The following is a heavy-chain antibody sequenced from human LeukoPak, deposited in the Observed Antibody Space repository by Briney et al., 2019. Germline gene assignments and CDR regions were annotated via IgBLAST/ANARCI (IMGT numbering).Heavy chain of an antibody. CDR2: ISYDGSNK. V-gene: IGHV3-30*18. D-gene: IGHD4-17*01. CDR3: AKMTTVTNPLDY. J-gene: IGHJ4*02. Sequence: PGGSLRLSCAASGFTFSSYGMHWVRQAPGKGLEWVAVISYDGSNKYYADSVKGRFTISRDNSKNTLYLQMNSLRAEDTAVYYCAKMTTVTNPLDYWGQGTLVTVSS. CDR1: GFTFSSYG.